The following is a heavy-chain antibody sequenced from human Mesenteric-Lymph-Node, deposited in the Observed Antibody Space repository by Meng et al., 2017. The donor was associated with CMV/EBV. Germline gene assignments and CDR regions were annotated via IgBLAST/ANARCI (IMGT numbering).Heavy chain of an antibody. CDR3: AREDCSGSTCGGAFDI. D-gene: IGHD2-2*01. V-gene: IGHV4-59*01. J-gene: IGHJ3*02. CDR2: IYYSGTT. CDR1: GGSISPYY. Sequence: SETLSLTCTVSGGSISPYYWSWIRQPPGKGLEWIAYIYYSGTTNYNPALKSRVTISVDTSKNQFSLNLSSVTAADTAVYYCAREDCSGSTCGGAFDIWGQGTMVTVSS.